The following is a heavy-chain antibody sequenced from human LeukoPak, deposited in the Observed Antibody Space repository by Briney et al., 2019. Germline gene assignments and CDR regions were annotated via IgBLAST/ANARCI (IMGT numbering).Heavy chain of an antibody. CDR2: INPCSGGT. J-gene: IGHJ4*02. CDR3: ARDSMVRGVIIRVGY. CDR1: GYTVTGYY. V-gene: IGHV1-2*02. D-gene: IGHD3-10*01. Sequence: PFGRVSCKASGYTVTGYYMHWVRQAPGQGHEWMGWINPCSGGTNYAQKFQGRVTMTRDTSISTGYMELRRLRSDDTAVYYCARDSMVRGVIIRVGYWGQGTLVTVS.